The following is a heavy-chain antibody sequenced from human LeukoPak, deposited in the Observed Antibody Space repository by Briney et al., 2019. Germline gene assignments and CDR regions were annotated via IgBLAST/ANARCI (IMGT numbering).Heavy chain of an antibody. Sequence: ASVKVSCKASGYTFTSYAMNWVRQAPGQGLEWMGWINTNTGDPTYAQGFTGRFVFSLDTSVSTAYLQISSLKAEDTAVYYCARRKSKWLATGYYYYMDVWGKGTTVTVSS. CDR1: GYTFTSYA. J-gene: IGHJ6*03. CDR3: ARRKSKWLATGYYYYMDV. CDR2: INTNTGDP. V-gene: IGHV7-4-1*02. D-gene: IGHD6-19*01.